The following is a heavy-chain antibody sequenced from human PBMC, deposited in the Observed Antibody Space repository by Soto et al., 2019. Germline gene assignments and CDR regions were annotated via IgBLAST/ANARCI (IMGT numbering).Heavy chain of an antibody. CDR3: ARDGGEQLPLDY. V-gene: IGHV3-33*01. J-gene: IGHJ4*02. D-gene: IGHD6-13*01. CDR2: IWCDGSNK. Sequence: QVQLVESGGGVVQPGRSLRLSCAASGFTFSSYGMHWVRQAPGKGLEWVAVIWCDGSNKYYADSVKGRFTISRDNSKNTLYLQMNSLRAEDTAVYYCARDGGEQLPLDYWGQGTLVTVSS. CDR1: GFTFSSYG.